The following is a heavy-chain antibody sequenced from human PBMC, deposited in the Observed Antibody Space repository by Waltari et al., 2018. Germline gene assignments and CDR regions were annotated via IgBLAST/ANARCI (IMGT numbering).Heavy chain of an antibody. D-gene: IGHD1-26*01. Sequence: EVQLVESGGGVSQPGGSLRLSCAASGFPISDYLIHWVRQAPGQGLEWVSLSNSDVSSRTYADSVKGRFTISRDTAKNMVYLQMSSLRVEDTAVYYCARDPVGTFDFWGQGTLVTVSS. V-gene: IGHV3-74*03. CDR2: SNSDVSSR. CDR3: ARDPVGTFDF. J-gene: IGHJ4*02. CDR1: GFPISDYL.